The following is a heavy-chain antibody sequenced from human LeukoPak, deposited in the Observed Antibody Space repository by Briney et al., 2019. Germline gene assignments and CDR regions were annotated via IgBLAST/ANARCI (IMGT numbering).Heavy chain of an antibody. CDR3: ARNLVVEPYDAFDI. CDR1: GGSISSGDYY. D-gene: IGHD2-15*01. CDR2: IYYSGST. V-gene: IGHV4-30-4*01. J-gene: IGHJ3*02. Sequence: PSQTLSLACTVSGGSISSGDYYWSWIRQPPGKGLEWIGYIYYSGSTYYNPSLKSRVTISVDTSKNQFSLKLSSVTAADTAVYYCARNLVVEPYDAFDIWGQGTMVTVSS.